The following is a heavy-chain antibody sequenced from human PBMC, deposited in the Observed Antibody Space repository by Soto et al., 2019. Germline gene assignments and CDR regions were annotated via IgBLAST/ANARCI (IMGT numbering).Heavy chain of an antibody. CDR1: GGTFSSYA. V-gene: IGHV1-69*13. CDR3: ARNSPQLGHYYYGMDV. J-gene: IGHJ6*02. Sequence: ASVKVSCKASGGTFSSYAISWVRQAPGQGVEWMGGIIPIFGTANYAQKFQGRVTITADESTSTAYMELSSLRSEDTAVYYCARNSPQLGHYYYGMDVWGQGTTVTVSS. CDR2: IIPIFGTA. D-gene: IGHD6-6*01.